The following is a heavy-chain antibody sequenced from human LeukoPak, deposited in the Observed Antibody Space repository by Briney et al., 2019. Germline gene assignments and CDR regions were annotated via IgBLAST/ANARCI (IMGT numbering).Heavy chain of an antibody. CDR1: GGSISSYY. J-gene: IGHJ4*02. CDR2: IYYSGST. CDR3: AGGPRYYVSSAYYRFDY. V-gene: IGHV4-59*01. D-gene: IGHD3-22*01. Sequence: SSETLSLTCTVSGGSISSYYWSWIRQPPGKGLEWIGYIYYSGSTNYNPSLKSRVTISVDTSKNQFSLKLSSVTAADTAVYYCAGGPRYYVSSAYYRFDYWGQGTLVTVSS.